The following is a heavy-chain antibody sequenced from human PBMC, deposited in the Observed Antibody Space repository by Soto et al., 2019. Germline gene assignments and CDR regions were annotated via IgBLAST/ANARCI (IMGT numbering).Heavy chain of an antibody. Sequence: ASVKVSCKASGYTFTGYYMHWVRQAPGQGLEWMGWINPNSGGTNYAQKFQGRVTMTRDTSITTAYMELSRLRSDDTAVYYCARVLTTAGYGMDVWGQATTVTVYS. CDR3: ARVLTTAGYGMDV. CDR1: GYTFTGYY. J-gene: IGHJ6*02. V-gene: IGHV1-2*02. CDR2: INPNSGGT. D-gene: IGHD1-1*01.